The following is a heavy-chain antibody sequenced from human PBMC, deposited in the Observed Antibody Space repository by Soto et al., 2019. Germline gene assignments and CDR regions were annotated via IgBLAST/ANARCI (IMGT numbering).Heavy chain of an antibody. CDR1: GGSITSDDNW. J-gene: IGHJ4*02. CDR3: VSTSWYSLDY. Sequence: SETLSLTCAVSGGSITSDDNWWSWVRQPPGKGLEWIGEIYHSGSTNYNPSLNSRVTISVDKSKNQFSLKLTSVTAADTAVYYCVSTSWYSLDYWGQGTLVTVSS. V-gene: IGHV4-4*02. CDR2: IYHSGST. D-gene: IGHD6-13*01.